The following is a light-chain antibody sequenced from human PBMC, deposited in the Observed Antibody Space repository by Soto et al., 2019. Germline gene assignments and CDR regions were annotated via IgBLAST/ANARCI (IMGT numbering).Light chain of an antibody. CDR3: QKYNNWPWT. Sequence: EILMTQSPATLSLSPGDRAPLSCRASQSVSSNLAWYQQKPGQAPRLLIYGESTRATGIPDRLSGSGSGTELNLTISRLQSEDFAVYYCQKYNNWPWTFGQGTQVDIK. J-gene: IGKJ1*01. CDR1: QSVSSN. CDR2: GES. V-gene: IGKV3-15*01.